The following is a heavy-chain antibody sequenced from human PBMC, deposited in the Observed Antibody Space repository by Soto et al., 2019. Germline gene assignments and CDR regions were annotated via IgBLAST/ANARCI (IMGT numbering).Heavy chain of an antibody. CDR3: AKDQVGSRPYYGMDV. Sequence: EVQLLESGGGLVQPGGSLRLSCAASGFTFSSYAMSWVRQAPGKGLEWVSAISGSGGSTYYADSVKGRFTISRDNSXTTLYLQMNSPRAEDTAVYYCAKDQVGSRPYYGMDVWGQGTTVTVSS. CDR1: GFTFSSYA. V-gene: IGHV3-23*01. CDR2: ISGSGGST. J-gene: IGHJ6*02. D-gene: IGHD2-15*01.